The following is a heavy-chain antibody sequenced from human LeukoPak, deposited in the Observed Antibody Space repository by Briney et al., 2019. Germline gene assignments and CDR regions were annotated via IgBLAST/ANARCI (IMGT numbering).Heavy chain of an antibody. D-gene: IGHD6-6*01. CDR1: GFTFSSYG. CDR2: IRYDGSNK. CDR3: ARYSSSSGGASYYLDY. Sequence: GGSLRLSCAASGFTFSSYGMHWVRQAPGKGLEWVAFIRYDGSNKYYADSVKGRFTISRDNSKNTLYLQINSLRAEDTAVYYCARYSSSSGGASYYLDYWGRGTLVTVSS. J-gene: IGHJ4*01. V-gene: IGHV3-30*02.